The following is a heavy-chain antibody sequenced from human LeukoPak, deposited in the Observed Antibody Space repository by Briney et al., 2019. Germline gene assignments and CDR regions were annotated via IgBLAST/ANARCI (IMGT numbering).Heavy chain of an antibody. V-gene: IGHV3-30*04. CDR3: ARVGGVTPFFYFDF. CDR1: GFTFSSSA. Sequence: PGGSLRLSCAASGFTFSSSAMHWVRQAPGKGLEGVAFISYDGSTKYYADSVKGRFTISRDNSKNTLYLQMNSLRVEDTAVYYCARVGGVTPFFYFDFWGQGTLVTVSS. J-gene: IGHJ4*02. CDR2: ISYDGSTK. D-gene: IGHD1-26*01.